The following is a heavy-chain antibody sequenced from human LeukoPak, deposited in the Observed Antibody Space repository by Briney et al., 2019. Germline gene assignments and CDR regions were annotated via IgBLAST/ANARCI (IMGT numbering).Heavy chain of an antibody. Sequence: KPGGSLRLSCAASGFTFSSYSMNWVRQAAGRGLEGVSAISTSSSHIYYADSVKGPCTISRDNDKKSLSLQMNSLRVEDTSVYYCARDGADLYVPLDFWGQGTLVTVSS. D-gene: IGHD2-2*02. J-gene: IGHJ4*02. CDR2: ISTSSSHI. CDR3: ARDGADLYVPLDF. CDR1: GFTFSSYS. V-gene: IGHV3-21*03.